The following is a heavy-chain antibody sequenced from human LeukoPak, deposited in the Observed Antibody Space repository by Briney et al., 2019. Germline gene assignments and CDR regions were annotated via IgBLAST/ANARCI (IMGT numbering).Heavy chain of an antibody. Sequence: GGSLRLSCAASGFTVRSNYMSWVRQAPGKGLEWVSSISGGGETTYYADSAKGRFTISRDNSQNTLYLQMNSLRAEDTAVYYCARDYADYVGYFFFDYWGQGTLVTVSS. CDR2: ISGGGETT. J-gene: IGHJ4*02. CDR1: GFTVRSNY. V-gene: IGHV3-23*01. D-gene: IGHD4-17*01. CDR3: ARDYADYVGYFFFDY.